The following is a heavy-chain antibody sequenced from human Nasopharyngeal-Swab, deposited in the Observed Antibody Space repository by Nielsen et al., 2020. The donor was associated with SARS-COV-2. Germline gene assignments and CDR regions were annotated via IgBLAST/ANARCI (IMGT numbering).Heavy chain of an antibody. D-gene: IGHD6-6*01. V-gene: IGHV3-43*02. J-gene: IGHJ4*02. CDR1: GFTFDDYA. CDR2: ISGDGGST. CDR3: AKLHSSSSYYFDY. Sequence: GGSLRLSCAASGFTFDDYAMHWVRQAPGKGLEWVSLISGDGGSTYYADSVKGRFTISRDNSKNSLYLQMNSLRTEDTALYYRAKLHSSSSYYFDYWGQGTLVTVSS.